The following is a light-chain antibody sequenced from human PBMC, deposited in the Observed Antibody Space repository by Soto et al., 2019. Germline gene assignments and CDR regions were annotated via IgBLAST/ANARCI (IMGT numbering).Light chain of an antibody. J-gene: IGKJ4*01. CDR3: QQSGRSPRT. CDR1: QSVSSNF. CDR2: RAS. Sequence: EIALTQSRGTLSLSPGERATLTCRASQSVSSNFLDWYQQKTGQAPRLLIYRASSRATGIPDRFSGSGSGTDFTLTISRLEPEDFAMYYCQQSGRSPRTFGEGTKVEIK. V-gene: IGKV3-20*01.